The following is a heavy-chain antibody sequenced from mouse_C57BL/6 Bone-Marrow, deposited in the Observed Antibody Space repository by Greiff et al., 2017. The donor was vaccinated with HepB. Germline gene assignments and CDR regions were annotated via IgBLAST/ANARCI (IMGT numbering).Heavy chain of an antibody. Sequence: VQLKESGPELVKPGASVKISCKASGYSFTDYNMNWVKQSNGKSLEWIGVINPNYGTTSYNQKFKGKATLTVDQSSSTAYMQLNSLTSEDSAVYYCARSCYYGSSYVFAYWGQGTLVTVSA. V-gene: IGHV1-39*01. J-gene: IGHJ3*01. CDR2: INPNYGTT. CDR3: ARSCYYGSSYVFAY. CDR1: GYSFTDYN. D-gene: IGHD1-1*01.